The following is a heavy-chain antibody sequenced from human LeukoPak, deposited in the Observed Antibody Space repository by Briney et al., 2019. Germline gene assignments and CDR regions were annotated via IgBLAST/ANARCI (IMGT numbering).Heavy chain of an antibody. CDR3: AGGRMGRYYDH. J-gene: IGHJ4*02. D-gene: IGHD1-26*01. CDR1: GTAISSCF. V-gene: IGHV4-59*08. Sequence: PSETLSLTCDISGTAISSCFWNWIRQSPTKGPEWIGYFYHNGGTSYNPSLRSRVTISVDSSQKRLSLQVASMTAADTAIYYCAGGRMGRYYDHWGQGTLVAVST. CDR2: FYHNGGT.